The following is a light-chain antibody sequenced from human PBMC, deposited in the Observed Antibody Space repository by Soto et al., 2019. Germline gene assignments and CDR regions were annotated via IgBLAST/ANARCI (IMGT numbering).Light chain of an antibody. Sequence: QSVLTQPPSVSAAPGQKVTISCSGSSSNIGNNYVSWYQQLPGTAPKLLIYDNNKRPSGIPDRFSGSKSGTSATLGITGLQTGDEADYYCGTWDSSLSAGVFGGGTKQTVL. CDR3: GTWDSSLSAGV. CDR2: DNN. J-gene: IGLJ3*02. V-gene: IGLV1-51*01. CDR1: SSNIGNNY.